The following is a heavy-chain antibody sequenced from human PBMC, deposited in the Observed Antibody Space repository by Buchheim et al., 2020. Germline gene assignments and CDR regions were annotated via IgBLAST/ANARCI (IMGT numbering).Heavy chain of an antibody. J-gene: IGHJ6*02. CDR3: ARRQYYDFWSGYYSYYYYGMDV. CDR2: IYYSGST. CDR1: GGSISSSSYY. Sequence: QLQLQESGPGLVKPSETLSLTCTVSGGSISSSSYYWGWIRQPPGKGLEWIGSIYYSGSTYYNPSLKSRVTISVDKSKNQFSLKLSSVTAADTAVYYCARRQYYDFWSGYYSYYYYGMDVWGQGTT. V-gene: IGHV4-39*07. D-gene: IGHD3-3*01.